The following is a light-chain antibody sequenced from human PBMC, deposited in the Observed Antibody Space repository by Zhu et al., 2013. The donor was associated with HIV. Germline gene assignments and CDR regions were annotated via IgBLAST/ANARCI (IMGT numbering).Light chain of an antibody. J-gene: IGKJ4*01. CDR1: QSIRSS. CDR3: QQSYSMPLT. Sequence: DIQMTQSPSSLSASVGDRVTITCRASQSIRSSLNWYRQTPGKAPELLIYAASSLQSGVPSRFSGSGSGTDFTLTISSLQPEDFATYYCQQSYSMPLTFGGGSKVEIK. V-gene: IGKV1-39*01. CDR2: AAS.